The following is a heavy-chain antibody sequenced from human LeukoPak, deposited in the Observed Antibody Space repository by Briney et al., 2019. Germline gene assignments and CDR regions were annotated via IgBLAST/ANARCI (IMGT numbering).Heavy chain of an antibody. CDR1: GGSISNYY. Sequence: SETLSLTCTVSGGSISNYYWSWIRQPAGKGLEWIGRIYNSGSTNYNPSLKSRVTMSVDTSKNQFSLNLNSVIAADTALYYCARGPTYSSGAYFDYWGQGILVTVSS. J-gene: IGHJ4*02. V-gene: IGHV4-4*07. CDR3: ARGPTYSSGAYFDY. D-gene: IGHD6-19*01. CDR2: IYNSGST.